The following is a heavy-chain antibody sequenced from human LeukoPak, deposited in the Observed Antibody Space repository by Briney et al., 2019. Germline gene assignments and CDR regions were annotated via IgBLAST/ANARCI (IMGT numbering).Heavy chain of an antibody. CDR3: ARGLHVDIVATIPN. V-gene: IGHV3-21*01. CDR1: GFTSSSYS. D-gene: IGHD5-12*01. J-gene: IGHJ4*02. Sequence: GGSLRLSCAASGFTSSSYSMNWVRQAPGKGLEWVSSISSSSSYIYYADSVKGRFTISRDNAKNSLYLQMNSLRAEDTAVYYCARGLHVDIVATIPNWGQGTLVTVSS. CDR2: ISSSSSYI.